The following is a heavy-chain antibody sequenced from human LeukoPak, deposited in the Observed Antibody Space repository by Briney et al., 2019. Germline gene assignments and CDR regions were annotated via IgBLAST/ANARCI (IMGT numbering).Heavy chain of an antibody. Sequence: GGSLRLSCAASGFTFSTYAMTWVRQAPGKGLEWVSVISGSGGSTDYADSVKGRFTISRDNAKNSLYLQMNSLRAEDTAVYYCARDLSLYCSGGSCYSLNYWGQGTLVTVSS. CDR2: ISGSGGST. CDR3: ARDLSLYCSGGSCYSLNY. CDR1: GFTFSTYA. J-gene: IGHJ4*02. D-gene: IGHD2-15*01. V-gene: IGHV3-23*01.